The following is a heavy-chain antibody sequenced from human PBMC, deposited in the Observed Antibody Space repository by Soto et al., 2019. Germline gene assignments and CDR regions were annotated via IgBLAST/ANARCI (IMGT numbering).Heavy chain of an antibody. CDR2: ISGSGGST. V-gene: IGHV3-23*01. CDR1: GFTFSSYA. CDR3: AKTYSSRVLRYYYMDV. Sequence: EVQLLESGGGLVQPGGSLRLSCAASGFTFSSYAMSWVRQAPGKGLEWVSAISGSGGSTYYADSVKGRFTISRDNSKNTLYLQMNCLRAEDTAVYYCAKTYSSRVLRYYYMDVWGKGTTVTVSS. D-gene: IGHD6-13*01. J-gene: IGHJ6*03.